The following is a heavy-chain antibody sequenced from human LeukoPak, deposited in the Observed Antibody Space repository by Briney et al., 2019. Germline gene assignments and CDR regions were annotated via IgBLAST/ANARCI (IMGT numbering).Heavy chain of an antibody. CDR3: QGLRRDAFSGGFDV. J-gene: IGHJ3*01. CDR2: IKQDGTEK. CDR1: GFSFRSYW. V-gene: IGHV3-7*01. D-gene: IGHD5-24*01. Sequence: GGSLRLSCAASGFSFRSYWMNWVRQAPGKGLEWVANIKQDGTEKNYVDSVKGRFTISRDNAKNSLFLQMNSLRAEDTAVYYCQGLRRDAFSGGFDVWGQGTMVTVSS.